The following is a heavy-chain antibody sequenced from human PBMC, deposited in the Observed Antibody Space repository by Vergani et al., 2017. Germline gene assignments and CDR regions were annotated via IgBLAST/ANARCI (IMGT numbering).Heavy chain of an antibody. Sequence: QVTLKESGPVLVKPTETLTLTCTVSGFPLSNARMGVSWIRQPPGKALEWLAHIFSNDEKSYSTSLKSRLTIPKDTSKSQVVLTMTNMDPVDTATYYCAQTYSSSPLYYYMDVWGKGTTVTVSS. V-gene: IGHV2-26*01. CDR3: AQTYSSSPLYYYMDV. CDR1: GFPLSNARMG. CDR2: IFSNDEK. J-gene: IGHJ6*03. D-gene: IGHD6-6*01.